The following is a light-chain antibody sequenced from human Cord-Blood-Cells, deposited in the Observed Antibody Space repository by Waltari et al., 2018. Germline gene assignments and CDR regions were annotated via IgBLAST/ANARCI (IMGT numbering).Light chain of an antibody. CDR1: SSDVGSYNL. V-gene: IGLV2-23*01. J-gene: IGLJ3*02. Sequence: QSALTQPASVSGSPGQSITISCTGTSSDVGSYNLVSWYQQHPGKAPKLMIYEGSKRPSGVSHRFSVSKSGNTASLTISGLQAEDEADYYCCSYAGSSTWVFGGGTKLTVL. CDR3: CSYAGSSTWV. CDR2: EGS.